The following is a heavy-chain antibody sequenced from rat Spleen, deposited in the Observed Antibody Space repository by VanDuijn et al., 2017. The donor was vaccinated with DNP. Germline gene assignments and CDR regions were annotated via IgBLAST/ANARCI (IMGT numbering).Heavy chain of an antibody. V-gene: IGHV5-20*01. CDR2: TNYDGGST. J-gene: IGHJ2*01. CDR3: TGSYY. Sequence: EVQLVESGGGLVQPGRSLKLSCAASGFTFSDYYMAWVRQAPTKGLEWVAYTNYDGGSTYNGDSVKGRFTISRDNAKSTLYLQMDSLRSEDTATYYCTGSYYWGQGVMVTVSS. D-gene: IGHD1-12*02. CDR1: GFTFSDYY.